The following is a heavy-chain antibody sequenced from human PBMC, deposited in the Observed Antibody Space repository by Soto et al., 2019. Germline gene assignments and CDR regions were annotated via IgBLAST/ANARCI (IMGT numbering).Heavy chain of an antibody. Sequence: LSLTCTVSGGSISSGDYYWSWIRQPPGKGLEWIGYIYYSGSTYYNPSLKSRVTISVDTSKNQFSLKLSSVTAADTAVYYCARATTVTTFYYYYYYGMDVWGQGTTVTVSS. CDR1: GGSISSGDYY. J-gene: IGHJ6*02. CDR3: ARATTVTTFYYYYYYGMDV. D-gene: IGHD4-17*01. CDR2: IYYSGST. V-gene: IGHV4-30-4*01.